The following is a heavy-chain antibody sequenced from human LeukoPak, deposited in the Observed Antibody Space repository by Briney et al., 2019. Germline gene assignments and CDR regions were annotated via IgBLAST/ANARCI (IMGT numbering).Heavy chain of an antibody. CDR3: ASGELSLGYFDY. CDR1: GFTFSSYA. Sequence: GGSLRLSCAASGFTFSSYAMSWVRQAPGKGLEWVSVIYSGGSTYYADSVKGRFTISRDNSKNTLYLQMNSLRAEDTAVYYCASGELSLGYFDYWGQGTLVTVST. CDR2: IYSGGST. V-gene: IGHV3-66*01. J-gene: IGHJ4*02. D-gene: IGHD3-16*02.